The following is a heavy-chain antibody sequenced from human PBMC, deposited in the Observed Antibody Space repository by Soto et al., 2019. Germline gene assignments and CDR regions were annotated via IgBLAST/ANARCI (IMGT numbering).Heavy chain of an antibody. CDR2: ISSSSVKI. V-gene: IGHV3-48*02. J-gene: IGHJ4*02. D-gene: IGHD6-13*01. CDR3: ARDPSLSSNWYSYFDL. Sequence: PGGSLRLSCVASGFTLNGYAMNWVRQAPGKGLEWVSYISSSSVKIDYADSVKGRFTISRDNAKNSLFLQMNSLRDEDTAVYYCARDPSLSSNWYSYFDLWGQGTLVTVSS. CDR1: GFTLNGYA.